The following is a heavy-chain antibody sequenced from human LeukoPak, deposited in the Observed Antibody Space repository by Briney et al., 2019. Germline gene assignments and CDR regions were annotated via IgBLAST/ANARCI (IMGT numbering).Heavy chain of an antibody. V-gene: IGHV4-59*01. Sequence: SETLSLTCTVSGGSISNYFWSWIRQPPGKGLEWIGYIYYSGSTNYNPSLKSRVTISVDTSKNQFSLKLRSVTAADTAVYYCARVGYCSGGGCYGLDYWGQDTLVTVSS. D-gene: IGHD2-15*01. CDR3: ARVGYCSGGGCYGLDY. CDR1: GGSISNYF. J-gene: IGHJ4*02. CDR2: IYYSGST.